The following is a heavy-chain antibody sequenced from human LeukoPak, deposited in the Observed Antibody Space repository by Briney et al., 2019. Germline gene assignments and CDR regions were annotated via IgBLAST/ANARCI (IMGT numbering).Heavy chain of an antibody. CDR2: ISSSGDII. J-gene: IGHJ4*02. Sequence: GGSLGLSCAASGFTFSSYEMIWVRQAPGKGLEWVSYISSSGDIIHYADSVKGRFTISRDYAKNSLYLQMDSLRVEDTAIYYCARDTPGVIITPDYWGQGTLVTVSS. V-gene: IGHV3-48*03. CDR3: ARDTPGVIITPDY. CDR1: GFTFSSYE. D-gene: IGHD3-22*01.